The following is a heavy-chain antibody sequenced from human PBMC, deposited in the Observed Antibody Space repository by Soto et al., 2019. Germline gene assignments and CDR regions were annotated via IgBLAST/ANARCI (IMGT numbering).Heavy chain of an antibody. V-gene: IGHV1-2*02. D-gene: IGHD2-2*01. CDR2: INPDTGST. J-gene: IGHJ4*02. CDR1: GYQFTGSY. Sequence: QVRLVQAGADVQRPGASMNISCQASGYQFTGSYLHWVRRAPGHGLQWMGMINPDTGSTTYAETFQKRLTMTTRNSAATVFLDMGRLTSDDTATYYGARQYCSGTSCYWYFDFWGQGSFISVSS. CDR3: ARQYCSGTSCYWYFDF.